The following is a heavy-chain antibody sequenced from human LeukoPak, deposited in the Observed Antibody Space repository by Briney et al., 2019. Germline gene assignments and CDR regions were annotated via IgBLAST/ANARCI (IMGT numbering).Heavy chain of an antibody. J-gene: IGHJ4*02. D-gene: IGHD3-22*01. CDR1: GFTFGDYA. Sequence: GGSLRLSCTASGFTFGDYAMSWVRQAPGKGLEWVGFIRSKAYGGTTEYAASVKGRFTISRDDSKSIAYLQMNSLKTEDTAVYYCTRVGYDEYDRHNFDYWGQGTLVTVSS. CDR2: IRSKAYGGTT. CDR3: TRVGYDEYDRHNFDY. V-gene: IGHV3-49*04.